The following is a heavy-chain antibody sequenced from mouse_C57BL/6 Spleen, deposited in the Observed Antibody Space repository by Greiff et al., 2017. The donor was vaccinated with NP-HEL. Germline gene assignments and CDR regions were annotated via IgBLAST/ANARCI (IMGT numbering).Heavy chain of an antibody. Sequence: VQLQQSGGGLVKPGGSLKLSCAASGFTFSDYGMHWVRQAPEKGLEWVAYISSGSSTIYYADTVKGRFIISRDYDKNTLFLQMTNLRSEDTTMYYYARTGGSSPWFAYWGQGTLVTVSA. V-gene: IGHV5-17*01. CDR2: ISSGSSTI. J-gene: IGHJ3*01. CDR3: ARTGGSSPWFAY. D-gene: IGHD1-1*01. CDR1: GFTFSDYG.